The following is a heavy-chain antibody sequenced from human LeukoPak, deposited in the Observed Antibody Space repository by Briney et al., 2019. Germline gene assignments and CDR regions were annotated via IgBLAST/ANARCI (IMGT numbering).Heavy chain of an antibody. CDR3: ARDPCLQGFGESWCGLDV. V-gene: IGHV3-30*04. J-gene: IGHJ6*04. CDR2: ISYDGSNK. CDR1: GFTFSSYA. D-gene: IGHD3-10*01. Sequence: GGSLRLSCAASGFTFSSYAMHWVRQAPGKGLEWVAVISYDGSNKYYADSVKGRFTISRDNSKNTLYLQMNSLRAEDTAVYYCARDPCLQGFGESWCGLDVWGKGTTVTVSS.